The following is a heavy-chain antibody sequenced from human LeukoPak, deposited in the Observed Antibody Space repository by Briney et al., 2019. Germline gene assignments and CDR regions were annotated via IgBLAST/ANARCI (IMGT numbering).Heavy chain of an antibody. V-gene: IGHV1-2*02. D-gene: IGHD5-18*01. J-gene: IGHJ3*02. CDR3: ARDVDVDTSAFDI. CDR1: GYTFTGYY. Sequence: GASVKVSCKASGYTFTGYYMHWVRQAPGQGLEWMGWINPNSGGTNYAQKFQGRVTMTRDTSISTAYMELSRLRSDDTAVYYCARDVDVDTSAFDIWGQGTMVTVSS. CDR2: INPNSGGT.